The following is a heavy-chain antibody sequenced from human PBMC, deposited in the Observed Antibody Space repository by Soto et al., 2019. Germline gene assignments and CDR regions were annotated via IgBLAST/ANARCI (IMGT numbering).Heavy chain of an antibody. CDR2: INHSGST. V-gene: IGHV4-34*01. Sequence: KPSETLSLTCAVYGGSFSGYYWSWIRQPPGKGLEWIGEINHSGSTNYNPSLKSRVTISVDTSKNQFSLKLSSVTAADTAVYYCARGDVVVPAGSGWYLDYWGQGTLVTVSS. CDR3: ARGDVVVPAGSGWYLDY. J-gene: IGHJ4*02. CDR1: GGSFSGYY. D-gene: IGHD2-2*01.